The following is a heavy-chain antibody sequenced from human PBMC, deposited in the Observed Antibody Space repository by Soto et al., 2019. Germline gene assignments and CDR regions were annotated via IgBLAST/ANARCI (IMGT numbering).Heavy chain of an antibody. CDR2: IDPSDSQT. CDR1: GYSFAGYW. D-gene: IGHD4-17*01. J-gene: IGHJ6*02. Sequence: ESLKISCKGSGYSFAGYWITWVRQKPGKGLEWMGRIDPSDSQTYYSPSFRGHVTISVTKSITTVFLQWSSLRASDTAMYYCARAGRTTVTTHYYYGMDVWGHGTTVIAS. CDR3: ARAGRTTVTTHYYYGMDV. V-gene: IGHV5-10-1*01.